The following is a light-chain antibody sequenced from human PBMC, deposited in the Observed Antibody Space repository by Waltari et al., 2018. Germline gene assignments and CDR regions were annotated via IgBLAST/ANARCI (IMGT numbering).Light chain of an antibody. V-gene: IGLV3-1*01. CDR1: HMGEKF. J-gene: IGLJ1*01. Sequence: SYELTQPHSVSVSPGQTATITCSGRHMGEKFVCWYQQKSGQSPVLIIYENDKRPAGIPERFSASNSGNKATLTISQTQATDEADYYCQAWDIYSGFVFGPGTTVSVL. CDR2: END. CDR3: QAWDIYSGFV.